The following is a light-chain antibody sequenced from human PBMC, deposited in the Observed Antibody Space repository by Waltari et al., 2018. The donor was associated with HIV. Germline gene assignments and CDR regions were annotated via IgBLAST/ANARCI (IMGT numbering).Light chain of an antibody. Sequence: QAVVTPEPSLTVSPGGTVTLTSGSSTGAVTSGHYPYWFQQKPGQAPTILIFDTSNKHSWTPARLSGSLLGGKAALTLSGAQPEDEGEYYCLLSYSGASWVFGGGTKVTVL. J-gene: IGLJ3*02. CDR3: LLSYSGASWV. V-gene: IGLV7-46*01. CDR1: TGAVTSGHY. CDR2: DTS.